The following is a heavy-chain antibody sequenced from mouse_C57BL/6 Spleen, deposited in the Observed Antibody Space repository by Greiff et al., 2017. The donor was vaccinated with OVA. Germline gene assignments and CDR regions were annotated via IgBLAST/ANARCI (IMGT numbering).Heavy chain of an antibody. D-gene: IGHD4-1*01. CDR1: GYTFTSYW. CDR3: ARSHPSNFSMDY. CDR2: IDPSDSYT. Sequence: QVQLKQPGAELVRPGTSVKLSCKASGYTFTSYWMHWVKQRPGQGLEWIGVIDPSDSYTNYNQKFKGKATLTVDTSSSTAYMQLSSLTSEDSAVYYCARSHPSNFSMDYWGQGTSVTVSS. J-gene: IGHJ4*01. V-gene: IGHV1-59*01.